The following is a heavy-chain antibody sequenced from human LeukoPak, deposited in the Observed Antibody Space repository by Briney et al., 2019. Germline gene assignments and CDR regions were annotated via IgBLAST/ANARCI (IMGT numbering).Heavy chain of an antibody. V-gene: IGHV1-24*01. CDR3: ARAGGPWIRISYYFDY. Sequence: ASVKVSCKVSGYTLTELSMHWVRQAPGKGLEWMGGFDPEDGETIYAQKFQGRVTMTEDTSTDTAYMELSSLRSEDTAVYYCARAGGPWIRISYYFDYWGQGTLVTVSS. CDR2: FDPEDGET. CDR1: GYTLTELS. D-gene: IGHD2/OR15-2a*01. J-gene: IGHJ4*02.